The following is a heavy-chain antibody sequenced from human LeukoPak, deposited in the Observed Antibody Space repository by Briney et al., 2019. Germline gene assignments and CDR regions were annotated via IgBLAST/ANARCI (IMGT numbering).Heavy chain of an antibody. D-gene: IGHD4-23*01. CDR2: IIPILGIA. J-gene: IGHJ6*02. V-gene: IGHV1-69*04. CDR3: ARVGGNPIAGFYYYYGMDV. CDR1: GGTFSSYA. Sequence: RASVKVSCKASGGTFSSYAISWVRQAPGQGLEWMGRIIPILGIANYEQKFQGRVTITAEQSMSTAYMELSSLRSEDKAVYYCARVGGNPIAGFYYYYGMDVWGQGTTVTVSS.